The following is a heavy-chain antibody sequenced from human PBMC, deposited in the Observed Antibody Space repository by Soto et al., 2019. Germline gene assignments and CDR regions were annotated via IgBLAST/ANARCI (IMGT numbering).Heavy chain of an antibody. Sequence: QVQLQESGPGLVKPSDTLSLTCAVSGYSISSSNWWGWIRQPPGKGLEWVGYIYYSGTPYYNPSLKSRVPMSVDTSKNRFSLKLTSVTAVDTAVYYCARREIEGPIDYWGQGTLVTVSS. CDR3: ARREIEGPIDY. J-gene: IGHJ4*02. CDR1: GYSISSSNW. V-gene: IGHV4-28*01. CDR2: IYYSGTP. D-gene: IGHD1-26*01.